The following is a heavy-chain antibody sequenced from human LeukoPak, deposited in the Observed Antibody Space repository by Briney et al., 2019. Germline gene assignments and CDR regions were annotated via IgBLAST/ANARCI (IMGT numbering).Heavy chain of an antibody. CDR3: ARLSINWFDP. D-gene: IGHD3-16*02. V-gene: IGHV4-59*01. CDR2: IYYSGST. Sequence: SETLSLTCTVSGGSTSSYYWSWIRQPPGKGLEWIGYIYYSGSTNYNPSLKSRVTISVDTSKNQFSLKLSSVTAADTAVYYCARLSINWFDPWGQGTLVTVSS. J-gene: IGHJ5*02. CDR1: GGSTSSYY.